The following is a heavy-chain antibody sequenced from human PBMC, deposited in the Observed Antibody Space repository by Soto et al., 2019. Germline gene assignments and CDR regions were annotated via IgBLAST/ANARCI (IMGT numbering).Heavy chain of an antibody. CDR3: ARAPGVIAVASYGMDV. Sequence: QVQLVESGGGVVQPGRSLRLSCAASGFTFSSYAMHWVRQAPGKGLEWVAVISYDGSNKYYADSVKGRFTISRDNSKNPLYLQMNSLRAEDAAVYYCARAPGVIAVASYGMDVWGQGTTVTVSS. D-gene: IGHD6-19*01. CDR2: ISYDGSNK. V-gene: IGHV3-30-3*01. CDR1: GFTFSSYA. J-gene: IGHJ6*02.